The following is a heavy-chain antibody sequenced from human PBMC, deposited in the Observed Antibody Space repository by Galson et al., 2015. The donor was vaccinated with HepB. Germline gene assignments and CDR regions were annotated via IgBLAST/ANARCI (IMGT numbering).Heavy chain of an antibody. D-gene: IGHD3-10*01. Sequence: SLRLSCAASGFTFSSYDMHWVRQATGKGLEWVSAIGTAGDPYYPGSVKGRFTISRENAKNSLYLQMNSLRAGDTAVYYCARGTHYGSGRLWAFDIWGQGTMVTVSS. CDR2: IGTAGDP. V-gene: IGHV3-13*05. CDR3: ARGTHYGSGRLWAFDI. CDR1: GFTFSSYD. J-gene: IGHJ3*02.